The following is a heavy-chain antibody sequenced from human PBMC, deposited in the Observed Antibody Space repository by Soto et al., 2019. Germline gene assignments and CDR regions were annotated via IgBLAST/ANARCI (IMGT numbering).Heavy chain of an antibody. CDR2: MNPNSGNT. CDR1: GYTFTSYD. CDR3: ARKFSLRYYDFWSGYYSNWFDP. V-gene: IGHV1-8*01. D-gene: IGHD3-3*01. J-gene: IGHJ5*02. Sequence: ASVKVSCKASGYTFTSYDINWVRQATGQGLEWTGWMNPNSGNTGYAQKFQGRVTMTRNTSISTAYMELSSLRSEDTAVYYCARKFSLRYYDFWSGYYSNWFDPWGQGTLVTVSS.